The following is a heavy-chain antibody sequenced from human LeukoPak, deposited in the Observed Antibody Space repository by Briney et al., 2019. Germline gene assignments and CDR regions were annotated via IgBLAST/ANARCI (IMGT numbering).Heavy chain of an antibody. CDR2: IIPIFGTA. D-gene: IGHD3-22*01. CDR3: ARGGFGGYDSSGHFDY. V-gene: IGHV1-69*05. CDR1: GGIFSSYA. Sequence: SVKLSCKASGGIFSSYAISWVRQAPGKGLEGMGGIIPIFGTANYAQKFQGRVTITTDESTSTAYMELSSLRSEDTAVYYCARGGFGGYDSSGHFDYWGQGTLVTVSS. J-gene: IGHJ4*02.